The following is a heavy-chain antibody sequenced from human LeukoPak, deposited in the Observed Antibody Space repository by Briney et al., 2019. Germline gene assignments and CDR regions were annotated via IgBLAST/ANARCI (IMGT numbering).Heavy chain of an antibody. Sequence: GGSLRLSCAASGFTFSSYAMSWVRQAPGMGLEWVSTITRSGGTTFYADSVKGRFTISRDNSKNTLYLQMNSLRAEDTAVYYCAREGGYDILTGYEMSGYFDLWGRGTLVTVSS. J-gene: IGHJ2*01. CDR2: ITRSGGTT. CDR1: GFTFSSYA. D-gene: IGHD3-9*01. CDR3: AREGGYDILTGYEMSGYFDL. V-gene: IGHV3-23*01.